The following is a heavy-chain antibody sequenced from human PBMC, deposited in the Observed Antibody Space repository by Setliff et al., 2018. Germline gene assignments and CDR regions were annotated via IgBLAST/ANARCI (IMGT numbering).Heavy chain of an antibody. CDR3: ARWNPPTLRPKHYYYNMDV. CDR2: IYHSGST. D-gene: IGHD3-3*01. Sequence: PSETLSLTCTVSGGPISSSNWWTWVRQPPGKGLEWIGEIYHSGSTNYNPALKSRVTISVDKSKNQFSLKLSSVTAADTAVYYCARWNPPTLRPKHYYYNMDVWGKGTTVTVSS. CDR1: GGPISSSNW. V-gene: IGHV4-4*02. J-gene: IGHJ6*03.